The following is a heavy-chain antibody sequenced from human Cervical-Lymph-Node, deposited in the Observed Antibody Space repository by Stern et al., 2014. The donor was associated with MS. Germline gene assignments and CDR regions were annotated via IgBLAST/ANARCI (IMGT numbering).Heavy chain of an antibody. CDR3: ASRRITVSQGWFDP. J-gene: IGHJ5*02. CDR1: GGSISSSNW. Sequence: QLQLQESGPGLVKPSGTLSLTCAVSGGSISSSNWWSWVRQPPGKGLEWIGEIYHSGSTNYHPSLKSRVTKSVDKPKNQVSLKRSSGTAADTAVYYCASRRITVSQGWFDPWGQGTLVTVSS. D-gene: IGHD3-10*01. CDR2: IYHSGST. V-gene: IGHV4-4*02.